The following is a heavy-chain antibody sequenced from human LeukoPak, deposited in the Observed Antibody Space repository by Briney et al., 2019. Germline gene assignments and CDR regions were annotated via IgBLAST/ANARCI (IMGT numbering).Heavy chain of an antibody. D-gene: IGHD7-27*01. J-gene: IGHJ4*02. V-gene: IGHV4-59*01. Sequence: PSETLSLTCTVSGGSISSYYWSWIRQPPGKGLEWIAYIYYSGSTNYNPSLNSRVTISVDTSKNQFSLKLSSVTAADTAVYYCARGWGFFDYWGQGTLVTVFS. CDR3: ARGWGFFDY. CDR2: IYYSGST. CDR1: GGSISSYY.